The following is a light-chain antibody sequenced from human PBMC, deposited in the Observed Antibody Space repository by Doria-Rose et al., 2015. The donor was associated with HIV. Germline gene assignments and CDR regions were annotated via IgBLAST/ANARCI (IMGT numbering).Light chain of an antibody. Sequence: TRSPGTLSLSPGERATLSCRASQSFSSTYLAWYQQKPGQAPSLLIYDGSTRATGILDRFSASGSGTDFTLTINRLEPEDFALYYCHQYGTSWTFGQGTKVEI. CDR1: QSFSSTY. J-gene: IGKJ1*01. V-gene: IGKV3-20*01. CDR2: DGS. CDR3: HQYGTSWT.